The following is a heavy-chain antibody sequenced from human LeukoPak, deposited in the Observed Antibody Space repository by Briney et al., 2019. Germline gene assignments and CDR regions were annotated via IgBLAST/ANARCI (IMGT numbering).Heavy chain of an antibody. CDR1: GFTFSSYE. CDR2: VRSSSRTI. J-gene: IGHJ4*02. Sequence: PGGSLRLSRAASGFTFSSYEMNWVRQAPGKGLEWVSYVRSSSRTIYYADSVKGRFTISRDNAKNSLYLQMNSLRAEDTAVYYCARDGSGRVPEMSAPDYWGQGTLVTVSS. V-gene: IGHV3-48*03. D-gene: IGHD3-10*01. CDR3: ARDGSGRVPEMSAPDY.